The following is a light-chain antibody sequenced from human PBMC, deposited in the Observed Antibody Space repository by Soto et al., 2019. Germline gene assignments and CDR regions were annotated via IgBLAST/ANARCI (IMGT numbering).Light chain of an antibody. CDR2: GAS. V-gene: IGKV3-20*01. J-gene: IGKJ2*01. Sequence: EIVLTQSPGTLSLSPGERATLSCRASQSVSSSYLAWYQQKPGQAPRLFIYGASSRATGIPDRFSGSGSGTDFTLTISRLEPEDFAVYYCQQYGSSRTFGQGTKLEIK. CDR3: QQYGSSRT. CDR1: QSVSSSY.